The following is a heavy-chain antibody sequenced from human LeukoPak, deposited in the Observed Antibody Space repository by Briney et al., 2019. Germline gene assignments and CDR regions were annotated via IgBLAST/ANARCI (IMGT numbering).Heavy chain of an antibody. Sequence: PSETLSLTCAVYGGSFSGYYWSWIRQPPGKGLEWIGEINHSGSTNYNPSLKSRVTISVDTSKNQFSLKLSSVTAADTAVYYCARVRDSSGYSYYYYGMDVWGQGTTVTVSS. J-gene: IGHJ6*02. CDR1: GGSFSGYY. CDR2: INHSGST. V-gene: IGHV4-34*01. CDR3: ARVRDSSGYSYYYYGMDV. D-gene: IGHD3-22*01.